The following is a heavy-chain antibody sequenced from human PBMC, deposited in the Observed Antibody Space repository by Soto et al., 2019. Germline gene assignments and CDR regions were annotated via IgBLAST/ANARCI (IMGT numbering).Heavy chain of an antibody. CDR2: IIPIFGTA. V-gene: IGHV1-69*13. D-gene: IGHD3-22*01. J-gene: IGHJ4*02. CDR1: GGTFSSYA. CDR3: AREKYYDSSGYLYFDY. Sequence: SVKVSCKASGGTFSSYAISWVRQAPGQGLEWMGGIIPIFGTANYAQKFQGRVTITADESTSTAYMELSSLRSEDTAVYYCAREKYYDSSGYLYFDYWGQGTLVTVS.